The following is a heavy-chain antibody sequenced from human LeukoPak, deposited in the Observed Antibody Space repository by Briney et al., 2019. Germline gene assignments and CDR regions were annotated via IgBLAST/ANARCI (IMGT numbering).Heavy chain of an antibody. CDR2: ISFSGSTI. V-gene: IGHV3-11*04. CDR3: ARTLIEYSVSSCYFDY. CDR1: GFTFSDYY. D-gene: IGHD6-6*01. J-gene: IGHJ4*02. Sequence: GGSLRLSCAASGFTFSDYYMSRIRQAPGKGLEWVSYISFSGSTIYYADSAKGRFTISRDNSKNTLYLQMNGLRAEDTAVYYCARTLIEYSVSSCYFDYWGQGTLVTVSS.